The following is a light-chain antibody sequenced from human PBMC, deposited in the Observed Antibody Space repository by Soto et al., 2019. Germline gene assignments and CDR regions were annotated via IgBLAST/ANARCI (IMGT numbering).Light chain of an antibody. CDR1: QSISTY. Sequence: IQLTQSPSFLSPSIGESVTITCRASQSISTYLNWYQQKPGKAPKVLIYAASTLQSGVPSRFSGSGSETDFTLTISSLQPEDFATYYCQQSYSRTFGQGTKVDIK. V-gene: IGKV1-39*01. CDR2: AAS. J-gene: IGKJ1*01. CDR3: QQSYSRT.